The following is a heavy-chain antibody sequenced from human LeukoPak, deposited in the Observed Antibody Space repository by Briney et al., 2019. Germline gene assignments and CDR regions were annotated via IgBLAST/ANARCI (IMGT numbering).Heavy chain of an antibody. J-gene: IGHJ3*02. V-gene: IGHV3-11*04. CDR3: ARVVYGDYADAFDI. CDR1: EFTFSDYY. D-gene: IGHD4-17*01. CDR2: IRGSGSTI. Sequence: GGSLRLSCAASEFTFSDYYMTWIRQAPGKGLEWVSYIRGSGSTIYYADSVKGRFTISRDNAKRSLYLQMNSLRAEDAAVYYCARVVYGDYADAFDIWGQGTMVTVSS.